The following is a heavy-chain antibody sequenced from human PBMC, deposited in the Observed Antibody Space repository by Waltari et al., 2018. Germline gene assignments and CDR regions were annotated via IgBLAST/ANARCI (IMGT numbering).Heavy chain of an antibody. CDR1: GYTFTSYA. D-gene: IGHD2-15*01. Sequence: QVQLVQSGAEVTKPGASVKVSCKASGYTFTSYAMHWVRQAPGQRLEWMGWINAGNGNTKYSQKFQGRVTITRDTSASTAYMELSSLRSEDTAVYYCARGWDCSGGSCYFWYFDLWGRGTLVTVSS. J-gene: IGHJ2*01. CDR2: INAGNGNT. V-gene: IGHV1-3*01. CDR3: ARGWDCSGGSCYFWYFDL.